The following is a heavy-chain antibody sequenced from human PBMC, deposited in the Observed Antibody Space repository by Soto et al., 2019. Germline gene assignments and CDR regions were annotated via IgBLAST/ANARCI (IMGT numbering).Heavy chain of an antibody. J-gene: IGHJ4*02. CDR1: GFTFSSYA. CDR3: AKDGDSSSWSSTTNYYFDY. Sequence: GWSLRLSCAASGFTFSSYAMSWVRQAPGKGLEWVSAISGSGGSTYYADSVKVRFTISRDNSKNTLYLQMNSLRAEDTAVYYCAKDGDSSSWSSTTNYYFDYWGQGTLVTVSS. CDR2: ISGSGGST. D-gene: IGHD6-13*01. V-gene: IGHV3-23*01.